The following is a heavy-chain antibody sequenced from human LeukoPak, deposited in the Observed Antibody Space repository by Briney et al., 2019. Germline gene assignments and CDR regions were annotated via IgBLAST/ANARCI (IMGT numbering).Heavy chain of an antibody. CDR2: INQDGGEI. J-gene: IGHJ6*03. V-gene: IGHV3-7*01. Sequence: GGSLRLSCVASGFSFGSYCMSWVRQAPGKGLEWVANINQDGGEIHYVDSVKGRFTISRDNAKNTLYLQMNSLRAEDTAIYYCAGSPLGEYSSGWDPFKWYFYYYMDVWGKGTTVTVSS. CDR3: AGSPLGEYSSGWDPFKWYFYYYMDV. D-gene: IGHD6-19*01. CDR1: GFSFGSYC.